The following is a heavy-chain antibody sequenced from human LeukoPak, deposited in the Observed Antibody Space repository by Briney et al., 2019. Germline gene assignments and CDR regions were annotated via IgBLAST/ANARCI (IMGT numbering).Heavy chain of an antibody. D-gene: IGHD2-15*01. CDR1: GGSISSSSYY. V-gene: IGHV4-39*07. CDR2: IHYGGST. J-gene: IGHJ5*01. Sequence: SETLSLTCTASGGSISSSSYYWGWIRQPPGRGLEWIGSIHYGGSTFYNPSLKSRVTLIDTSKNQFSLKLYSVTAADTAVYYCARDIAVNWFYSWGQGTLVTVSS. CDR3: ARDIAVNWFYS.